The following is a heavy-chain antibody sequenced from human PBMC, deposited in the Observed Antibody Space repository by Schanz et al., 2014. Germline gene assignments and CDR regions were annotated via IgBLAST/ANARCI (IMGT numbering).Heavy chain of an antibody. CDR1: GFTFSNYG. D-gene: IGHD3-10*01. J-gene: IGHJ6*02. CDR3: ARAQGVIRLYYGVDV. CDR2: IYSSGST. V-gene: IGHV3-53*04. Sequence: VHLVESGGGLVQPGGSLRLSCSASGFTFSNYGMHWVRQAPEKGLEWVATIYSSGSTYYADSVRGRFTISRDNSMNTVYLQMNSRRSDDAAVYYCARAQGVIRLYYGVDVWGQGTTVTVSS.